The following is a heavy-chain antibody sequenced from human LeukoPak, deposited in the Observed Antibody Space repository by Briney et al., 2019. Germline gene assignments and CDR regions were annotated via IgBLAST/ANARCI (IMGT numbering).Heavy chain of an antibody. CDR2: IYSGGST. Sequence: QPGGSLRLSCAASGFTVSSNYMSWVRQAPGKGLEWVSVIYSGGSTYYADSVKGRFTISRDNSKNTLYLQMNSLRAEDTAVYYCWKRGRFGRPLYYLGQGTLGTVSS. D-gene: IGHD3-10*01. J-gene: IGHJ4*02. CDR3: WKRGRFGRPLYY. V-gene: IGHV3-66*02. CDR1: GFTVSSNY.